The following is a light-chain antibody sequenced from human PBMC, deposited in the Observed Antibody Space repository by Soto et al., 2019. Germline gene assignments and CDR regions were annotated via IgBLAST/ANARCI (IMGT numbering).Light chain of an antibody. CDR1: SSDIDYNY. Sequence: QSVLTQPASVSGSPGQSITISCTGTSSDIDYNYVSWYQQHPGKAPKLILSEVTNRPSGVSNRFSGSKSGDTASLTISGLQAEDEADYYCSSYTTSSTPVIFGGGTKLTVL. CDR3: SSYTTSSTPVI. J-gene: IGLJ2*01. CDR2: EVT. V-gene: IGLV2-14*03.